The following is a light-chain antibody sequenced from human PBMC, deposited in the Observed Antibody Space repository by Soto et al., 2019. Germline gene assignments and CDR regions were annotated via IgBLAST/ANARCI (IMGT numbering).Light chain of an antibody. J-gene: IGKJ1*01. CDR1: QSLQHSNGYNY. CDR3: MQALQTPA. CDR2: LAS. Sequence: DIVMTQSPLSLPVTPGEPASISCRSSQSLQHSNGYNYLDWYLQKPGQSPQILIYLASNRASGVPDRFSGGGSGTDFTLKISRVEAEDVVFYYCMQALQTPAFGQGTKVEIK. V-gene: IGKV2-28*01.